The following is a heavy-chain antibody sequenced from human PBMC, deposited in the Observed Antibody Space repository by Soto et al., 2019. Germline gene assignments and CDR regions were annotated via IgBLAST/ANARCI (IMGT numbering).Heavy chain of an antibody. CDR3: ARGSTDYYYYYTDV. V-gene: IGHV4-59*01. J-gene: IGHJ6*03. D-gene: IGHD4-17*01. CDR2: IYYSGST. Sequence: SETLSLTCTVSGGSISSYYWSWIRQPPGKGLEWIGYIYYSGSTNYNPSLKSRVTISVDTSKNQFSLKLSSVTAADTAFYYCARGSTDYYYYYTDVWGKGTTVTV. CDR1: GGSISSYY.